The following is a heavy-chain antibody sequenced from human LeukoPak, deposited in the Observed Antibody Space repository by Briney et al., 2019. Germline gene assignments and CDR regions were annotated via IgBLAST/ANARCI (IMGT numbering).Heavy chain of an antibody. D-gene: IGHD4-23*01. Sequence: PGGSLRLSCAASGFTFSSYAMHWVRQAPGKGLEWVAVIWYDGSNKYYADSVKGRFTISRDNSKNTLYLQMNSLRAEDTAVYYCAKTTVPTRRGSFDVWGQGTMVTVSS. CDR1: GFTFSSYA. J-gene: IGHJ3*01. V-gene: IGHV3-33*06. CDR3: AKTTVPTRRGSFDV. CDR2: IWYDGSNK.